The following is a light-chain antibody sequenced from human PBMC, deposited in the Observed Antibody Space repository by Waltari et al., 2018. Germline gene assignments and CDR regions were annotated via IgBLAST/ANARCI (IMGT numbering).Light chain of an antibody. V-gene: IGLV1-44*01. CDR3: AVWDDTLNGQV. Sequence: QSVLPPPPSASSTPGQRVTTSCSRRSSNTGSNTQHLYQQVPGTAPKLLIYSNNQRPSGVPDRFSGSKSGTSASLAISGLQSEDEADYFCAVWDDTLNGQVFGGGTKLTVL. CDR2: SNN. J-gene: IGLJ3*02. CDR1: SSNTGSNT.